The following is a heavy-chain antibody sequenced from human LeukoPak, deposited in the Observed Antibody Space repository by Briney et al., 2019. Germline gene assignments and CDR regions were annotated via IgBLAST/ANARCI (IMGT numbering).Heavy chain of an antibody. CDR2: IYYSGST. CDR3: ARDSEVGSFYDFWSGYTPGWFDP. J-gene: IGHJ5*02. D-gene: IGHD3-3*01. Sequence: SETLSLTCTVSGGSISSSSYYWGWIRQPPGKGLEWIGSIYYSGSTYYNPSLKSRVPISVDTSNNQFSLKLSSVTAADTAVYYCARDSEVGSFYDFWSGYTPGWFDPWGQGTLVTVSS. V-gene: IGHV4-39*02. CDR1: GGSISSSSYY.